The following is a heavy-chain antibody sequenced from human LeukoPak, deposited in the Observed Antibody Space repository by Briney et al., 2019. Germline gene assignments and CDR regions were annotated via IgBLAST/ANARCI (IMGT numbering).Heavy chain of an antibody. J-gene: IGHJ3*02. D-gene: IGHD2-2*01. Sequence: SETLSLTCTVSGGSISSYYWSWIRQPPGKGLEWIGYIYYSGSTNYNPSLKSRVTISVDTSKNQFSLKLSSVTAADTAVYYCASSLVVPAANDAFDIWGQGTMVTVSS. CDR3: ASSLVVPAANDAFDI. CDR1: GGSISSYY. V-gene: IGHV4-59*01. CDR2: IYYSGST.